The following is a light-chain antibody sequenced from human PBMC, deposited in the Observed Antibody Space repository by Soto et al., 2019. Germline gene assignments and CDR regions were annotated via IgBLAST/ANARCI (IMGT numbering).Light chain of an antibody. CDR2: KAS. CDR1: QTISTR. J-gene: IGKJ4*01. CDR3: QQYNSYPLT. Sequence: DIQMTQSPSTLSASVGDRVTITCRASQTISTRLAWYQQKPGKAPKLLMYKASSLEGGVPSRFSGSGSGTEFTLTINSLQPDDFANYYCQQYNSYPLTFGGGTKV. V-gene: IGKV1-5*03.